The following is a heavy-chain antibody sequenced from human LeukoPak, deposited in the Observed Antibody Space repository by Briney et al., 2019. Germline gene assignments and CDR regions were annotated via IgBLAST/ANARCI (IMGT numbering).Heavy chain of an antibody. J-gene: IGHJ5*02. CDR3: ARDHSPKFLGFDP. V-gene: IGHV4-61*01. Sequence: SETLSLTCTVSGGSISSSRCFWGWIRQPPGKGLEWIGYIYYSGSTNYNPSLKSRVTISVDTSKNQFSLKLSSVTAADTAVYYCARDHSPKFLGFDPWGQGTLVTVSS. CDR2: IYYSGST. CDR1: GGSISSSRCF. D-gene: IGHD2-15*01.